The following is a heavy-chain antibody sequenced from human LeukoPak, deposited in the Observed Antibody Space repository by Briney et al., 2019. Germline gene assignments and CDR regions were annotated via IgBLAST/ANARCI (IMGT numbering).Heavy chain of an antibody. CDR3: ARLYYHGFPRPGTANYFDY. V-gene: IGHV5-51*01. CDR2: IYPGDSDT. CDR1: GYSFTSYW. D-gene: IGHD3-10*01. J-gene: IGHJ4*02. Sequence: GESLKISCKGSGYSFTSYWIGWVRQMPGKGLEWMGIIYPGDSDTRYSPSFQGQVTISADTYISTAYLQWSSLKASDTAMYYCARLYYHGFPRPGTANYFDYWGQGTLVTVSS.